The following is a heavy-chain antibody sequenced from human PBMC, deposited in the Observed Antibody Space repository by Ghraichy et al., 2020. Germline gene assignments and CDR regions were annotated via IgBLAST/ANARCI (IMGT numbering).Heavy chain of an antibody. CDR2: ISAYNGNT. CDR3: ARVPWPKTTREMAPEYYFDY. CDR1: GYTFTSYG. D-gene: IGHD5-24*01. J-gene: IGHJ4*02. Sequence: ASVKVSCKASGYTFTSYGISWVRQAPGQGLEWMGWISAYNGNTNYAQKLQGRVTMTTDTSTSTAYMELRSLRSDDTAGYYCARVPWPKTTREMAPEYYFDYWGKGTLVTVSS. V-gene: IGHV1-18*04.